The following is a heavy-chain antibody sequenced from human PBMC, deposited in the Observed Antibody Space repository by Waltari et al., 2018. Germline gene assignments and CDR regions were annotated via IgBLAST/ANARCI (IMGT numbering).Heavy chain of an antibody. J-gene: IGHJ5*02. CDR3: ARDVYSSGWYNWFDP. CDR2: IYYSGST. V-gene: IGHV4-39*07. CDR1: GGSISSSSYY. Sequence: QLQLQESGPGLVKPSETLSLTCTVSGGSISSSSYYWGWIRQPPGKGLEWIGSIYYSGSTYYNPSLKSRVTISVDTSKNQFSLKLSSVTAADTAVYYCARDVYSSGWYNWFDPWGQGTLVIVSS. D-gene: IGHD6-19*01.